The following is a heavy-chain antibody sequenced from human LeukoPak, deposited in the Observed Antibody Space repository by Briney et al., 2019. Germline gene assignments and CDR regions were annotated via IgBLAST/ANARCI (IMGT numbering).Heavy chain of an antibody. CDR2: IYSDNT. V-gene: IGHV3-53*01. D-gene: IGHD4/OR15-4a*01. Sequence: GGSLRLSCTVSGFIVSSNSMCWVRQAPGKGLEWVSFIYSDNTHYSDSVKGRFTISRDNSKNTLYLQMNSLRAEDTAVYYCARRAGAYSHPYDYWGQGTLVTVSS. J-gene: IGHJ4*02. CDR1: GFIVSSNS. CDR3: ARRAGAYSHPYDY.